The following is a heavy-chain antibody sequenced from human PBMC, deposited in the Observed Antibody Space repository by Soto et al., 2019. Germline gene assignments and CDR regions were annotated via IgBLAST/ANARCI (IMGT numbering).Heavy chain of an antibody. V-gene: IGHV3-23*01. D-gene: IGHD6-19*01. CDR3: AKDIRKYSSGWPRPHYYGIDV. CDR2: ISGSGGST. J-gene: IGHJ6*02. CDR1: GGSLSSYA. Sequence: PKSCLKLTSAASGGSLSSYAMSWVRQAPGKGLEWVSAISGSGGSTYYADSVKGRFTISRDNSKNTLYLQMNSLRAEDTAVYYCAKDIRKYSSGWPRPHYYGIDVWAQGTTVIV.